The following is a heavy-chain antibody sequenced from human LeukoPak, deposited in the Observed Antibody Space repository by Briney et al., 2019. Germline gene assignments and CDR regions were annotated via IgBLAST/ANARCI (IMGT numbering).Heavy chain of an antibody. CDR1: GFTFSSYG. V-gene: IGHV3-33*01. D-gene: IGHD6-13*01. Sequence: GRSLRLSCAASGFTFSSYGMHWVRQAPGKGLEWVAVIWYDGSNKYYADSVKGRFTISRDNSKNTLYLQMNSLRAEDTAVYYCARNRGAYIAAAGTWGQGTLVTVSS. CDR2: IWYDGSNK. CDR3: ARNRGAYIAAAGT. J-gene: IGHJ4*02.